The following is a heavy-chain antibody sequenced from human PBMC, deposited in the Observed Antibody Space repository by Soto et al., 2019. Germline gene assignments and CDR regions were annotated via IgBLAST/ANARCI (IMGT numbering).Heavy chain of an antibody. CDR3: TRGSYSSSWSYAFDI. V-gene: IGHV3-21*01. J-gene: IGHJ3*02. CDR2: FGSSTSYI. CDR1: GFTFSSYT. Sequence: GGSLSLSCAASGFTFSSYTMNWVRQAPGKGLEWLSSFGSSTSYIYYADSVKGRFSISRDNAKNSLYLQMNSLRAEDTAVYYCTRGSYSSSWSYAFDIWGQGTMVTVSS. D-gene: IGHD6-13*01.